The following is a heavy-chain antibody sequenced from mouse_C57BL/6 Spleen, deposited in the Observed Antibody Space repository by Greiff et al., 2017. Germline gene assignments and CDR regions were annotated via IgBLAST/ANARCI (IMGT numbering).Heavy chain of an antibody. CDR1: GYTFTSYW. CDR2: IYPGSGST. J-gene: IGHJ2*01. V-gene: IGHV1-55*01. CDR3: ARGGYPLYYFDY. Sequence: VQLQQPGAELVKPGASVKMSCKASGYTFTSYWITWVKQRPGQGLEWIGDIYPGSGSTNYNEKFKSKATLTVDTSSSTAYMQLSSLTSEDSAVYYCARGGYPLYYFDYWGQGTTLTVSS. D-gene: IGHD2-2*01.